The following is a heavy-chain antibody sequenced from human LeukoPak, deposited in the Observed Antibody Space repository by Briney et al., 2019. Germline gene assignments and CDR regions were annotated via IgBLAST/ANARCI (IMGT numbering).Heavy chain of an antibody. V-gene: IGHV1-69*13. Sequence: SVKVSCKASGGIFSSYAISWVRQAAGQGLEWVGGIIPIFGTANYAQKFQGRVTITADESTSTAYMELSSLRSEDTAVYYCARGRQDYYDSSGYSYWGQGTLVTVSS. CDR3: ARGRQDYYDSSGYSY. CDR1: GGIFSSYA. D-gene: IGHD3-22*01. CDR2: IIPIFGTA. J-gene: IGHJ4*02.